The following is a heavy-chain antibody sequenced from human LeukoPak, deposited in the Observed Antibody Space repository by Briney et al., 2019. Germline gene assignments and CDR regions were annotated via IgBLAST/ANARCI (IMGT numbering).Heavy chain of an antibody. CDR2: ISYDGSNK. Sequence: PGGSLRLSCAASGFTFSSYGMHWVRQAPGKGLEWVAVISYDGSNKYYADSVKGRFTISRDNSKNTLYLQMNSLRAEDTAVYYCAKTRSGHEEYYFDYWGQGTLVTVSS. D-gene: IGHD5-12*01. J-gene: IGHJ4*02. CDR3: AKTRSGHEEYYFDY. V-gene: IGHV3-30*18. CDR1: GFTFSSYG.